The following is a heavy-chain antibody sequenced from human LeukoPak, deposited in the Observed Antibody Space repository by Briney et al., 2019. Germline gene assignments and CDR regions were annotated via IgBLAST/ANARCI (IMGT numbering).Heavy chain of an antibody. CDR2: INQSGTT. J-gene: IGHJ5*02. CDR3: ARLRDYTSGWLGQFEP. CDR1: GGSFSNYY. Sequence: SETLSLTCVVNGGSFSNYYWTWIRQPPGKGLQWLGEINQSGTTNYNPSLKSRMRISIDTSNNQFSLGLTSATAADTAVYYCARLRDYTSGWLGQFEPWGQGTLVIVSS. V-gene: IGHV4-34*01. D-gene: IGHD6-19*01.